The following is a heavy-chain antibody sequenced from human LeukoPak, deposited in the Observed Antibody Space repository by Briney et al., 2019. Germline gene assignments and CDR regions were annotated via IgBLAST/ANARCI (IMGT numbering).Heavy chain of an antibody. V-gene: IGHV3-21*01. CDR2: ISSISHYI. J-gene: IGHJ4*02. D-gene: IGHD2-2*01. CDR1: GFTFSTYS. CDR3: ARDLSTSMPGGFDY. Sequence: PGGSLRLSCAASGFTFSTYSMNWVRQAPGKGLEWASTISSISHYIYYADSVKGRFTISRDNARKSLYLQMNSLRVEDTALYYCARDLSTSMPGGFDYWGQGILVTVSS.